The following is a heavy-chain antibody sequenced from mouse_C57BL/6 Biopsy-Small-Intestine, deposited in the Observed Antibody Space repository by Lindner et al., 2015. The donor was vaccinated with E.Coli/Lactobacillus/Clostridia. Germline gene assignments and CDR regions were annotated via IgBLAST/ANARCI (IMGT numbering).Heavy chain of an antibody. CDR3: AREGLLQRHYYFDY. Sequence: QLQESGAELARPGASVKLSCKASGYTFTSYGISWVKQRTGQGLEWIGEIYPRSGNTYYNEKFKGKATLTADKSSSTAFMELRSLTSEDSAVYFCAREGLLQRHYYFDYWGQGTTLTVSS. D-gene: IGHD1-1*01. J-gene: IGHJ2*01. CDR1: GYTFTSYG. V-gene: IGHV1-81*01. CDR2: IYPRSGNT.